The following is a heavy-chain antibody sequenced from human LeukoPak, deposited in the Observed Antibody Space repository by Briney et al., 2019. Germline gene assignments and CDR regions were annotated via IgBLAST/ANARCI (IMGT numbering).Heavy chain of an antibody. V-gene: IGHV3-7*03. Sequence: PGGSLRLSCAASGFTFSSYWMSWVRQAPGKGLEWVANIKPDGNEKYYADSVKGRFTISRDNAKNTVYLQMNSLRAEDTAVYYCAKDQGGYCSSFSCYSGDYGYFQHWGQGTLVTVSS. CDR2: IKPDGNEK. J-gene: IGHJ1*01. D-gene: IGHD2-2*03. CDR1: GFTFSSYW. CDR3: AKDQGGYCSSFSCYSGDYGYFQH.